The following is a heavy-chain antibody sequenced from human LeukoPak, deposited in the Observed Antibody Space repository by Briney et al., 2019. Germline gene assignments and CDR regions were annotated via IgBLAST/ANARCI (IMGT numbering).Heavy chain of an antibody. D-gene: IGHD3-16*02. J-gene: IGHJ4*02. CDR3: VKVGQGWGSYQFDS. Sequence: PGRSLRLSCAASGFTFSSYGMHWVRQAPGKGLEWVAVISYDGSNKYYADSVKGRFTTSRDNSKNTLYLQMNSLRAEDTAVYYCVKVGQGWGSYQFDSWGQGTLVTVSS. CDR2: ISYDGSNK. CDR1: GFTFSSYG. V-gene: IGHV3-30*18.